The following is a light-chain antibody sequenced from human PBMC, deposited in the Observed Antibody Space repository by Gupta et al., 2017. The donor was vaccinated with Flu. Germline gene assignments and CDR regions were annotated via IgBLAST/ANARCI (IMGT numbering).Light chain of an antibody. CDR3: QQDDYLPIT. Sequence: DTQMTQSPSSLSAFVGDRVTITCQASRDIRNYLNWYQQKPGKAPKLLIFGASTLETGVPSRFSGNESATDFTLTISRLQPEDFATYYCQQDDYLPITFGQGTQLEIK. V-gene: IGKV1-33*01. CDR1: RDIRNY. CDR2: GAS. J-gene: IGKJ5*01.